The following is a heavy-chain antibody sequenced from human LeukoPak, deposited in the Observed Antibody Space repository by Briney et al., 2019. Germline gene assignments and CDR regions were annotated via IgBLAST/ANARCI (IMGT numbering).Heavy chain of an antibody. V-gene: IGHV5-51*01. CDR2: ICPGDSDT. CDR3: ARFRQLIRSYFDY. CDR1: GYSFTTYW. Sequence: GESLKISCKGSGYSFTTYWIGWVRQMPGKGLEWMGIICPGDSDTRYNPSFQGQVTISADKSINTAYLQWSSLEASDNAMYYCARFRQLIRSYFDYWGQGTLVAVSS. D-gene: IGHD2-8*01. J-gene: IGHJ4*02.